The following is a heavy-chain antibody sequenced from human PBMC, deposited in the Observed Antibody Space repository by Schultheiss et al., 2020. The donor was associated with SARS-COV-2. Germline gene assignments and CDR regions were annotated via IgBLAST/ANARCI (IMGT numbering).Heavy chain of an antibody. J-gene: IGHJ4*02. V-gene: IGHV3-48*03. D-gene: IGHD6-13*01. CDR1: GFTFSSYE. CDR3: ARQALGTAAAGTHAGLDY. CDR2: ISSSGSTI. Sequence: GGSLRLSCAASGFTFSSYEMNWVRQAPGKGLEWVSYISSSGSTIYYADSVKGRFTISRDNAKNSLYLQMNSLRAEDTAVYYCARQALGTAAAGTHAGLDYWGQGTLVTVSS.